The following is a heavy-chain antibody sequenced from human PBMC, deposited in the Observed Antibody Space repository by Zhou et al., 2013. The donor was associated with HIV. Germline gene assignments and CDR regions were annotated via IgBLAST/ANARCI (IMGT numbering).Heavy chain of an antibody. CDR2: IIPIFGTA. CDR1: GGTFSSYA. Sequence: QVQLVQSGAEVKKPGSSVKVSCKASGGTFSSYAISWVRQAPGQGLEWMGGIIPIFGTANYAQKFQGRVTITTDESTSTAYMELSSLRSEDTAVYYCASRTLEREWLLTPNYYYYMDVWGKGTTVTVSS. CDR3: ASRTLEREWLLTPNYYYYMDV. J-gene: IGHJ6*03. V-gene: IGHV1-69*05. D-gene: IGHD3-3*01.